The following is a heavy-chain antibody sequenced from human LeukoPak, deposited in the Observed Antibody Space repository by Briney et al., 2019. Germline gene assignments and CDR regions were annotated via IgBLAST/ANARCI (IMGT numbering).Heavy chain of an antibody. CDR1: GFTFSSYH. CDR2: ISGSGGST. CDR3: AELGITMIGGV. Sequence: GGSLRLSCAASGFTFSSYHMIGARRAPGKGLEWVSAISGSGGSTYYADSVKGRFTISRDNAKNSLYLQMNSLRAEDTAVYYCAELGITMIGGVWGKGTTVTISS. D-gene: IGHD3-10*02. V-gene: IGHV3-23*01. J-gene: IGHJ6*04.